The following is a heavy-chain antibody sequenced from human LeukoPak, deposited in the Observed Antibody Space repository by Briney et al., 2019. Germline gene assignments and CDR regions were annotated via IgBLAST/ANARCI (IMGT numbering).Heavy chain of an antibody. V-gene: IGHV3-74*01. CDR1: GFSFRTYW. J-gene: IGHJ4*02. D-gene: IGHD3-10*01. CDR3: ARAGNYYFEY. CDR2: INSDGSTT. Sequence: GGSLRLSCAASGFSFRTYWMHWVRQTPGQGLVWVSRINSDGSTTNYADSVKGRFTVSRDNAQNTLYLQMSSLRAEDTAVYYCARAGNYYFEYWGQGALVTVSS.